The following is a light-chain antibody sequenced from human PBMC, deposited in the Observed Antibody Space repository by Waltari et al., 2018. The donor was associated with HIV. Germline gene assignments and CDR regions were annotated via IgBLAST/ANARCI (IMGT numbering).Light chain of an antibody. CDR3: CSYAGSVV. V-gene: IGLV2-23*02. CDR1: SSDVGSYNL. CDR2: EVS. J-gene: IGLJ2*01. Sequence: QSAMTQPASVSGSPGQSITIPCTRTSSDVGSYNLVSWYQQHPGKAPTLMIYEVSKRPSGVSNRFSGSRAGNTASLTISGLQAEDEADYYCCSYAGSVVFGGGTKLTVL.